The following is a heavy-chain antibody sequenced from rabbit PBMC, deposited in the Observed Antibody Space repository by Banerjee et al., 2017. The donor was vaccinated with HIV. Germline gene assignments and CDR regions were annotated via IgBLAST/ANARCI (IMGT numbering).Heavy chain of an antibody. CDR2: IYAGSGRA. CDR1: GFSFSNKYV. V-gene: IGHV1S45*01. CDR3: AGGTGDNNYNNDLGL. D-gene: IGHD7-1*01. Sequence: QQQLEESGGDLVKPEGSLTLTCTASGFSFSNKYVMCWVRQAPGKGLEWIAMIYAGSGRAYYASWVNGRFTISKTSSTTVTLQMTSLTAADTATYFCAGGTGDNNYNNDLGLWGPGTL. J-gene: IGHJ6*01.